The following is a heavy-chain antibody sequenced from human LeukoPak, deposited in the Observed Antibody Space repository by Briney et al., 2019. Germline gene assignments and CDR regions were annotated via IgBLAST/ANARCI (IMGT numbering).Heavy chain of an antibody. Sequence: PSETLSLTCAVYGGSFTTYYWSWIRQPPGKGLEWFGEIDHNGNTNYSPSLKSRVTMSVDTSKNQFSLKVTSVTAADTAVYYCARARKDASGHHRGFDTWGQGTLVTVSS. CDR3: ARARKDASGHHRGFDT. D-gene: IGHD3-10*01. V-gene: IGHV4-34*01. CDR1: GGSFTTYY. J-gene: IGHJ5*02. CDR2: IDHNGNT.